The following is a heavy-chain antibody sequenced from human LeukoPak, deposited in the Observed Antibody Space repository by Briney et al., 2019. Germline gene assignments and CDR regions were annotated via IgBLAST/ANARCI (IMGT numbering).Heavy chain of an antibody. J-gene: IGHJ4*02. CDR2: IYHSGST. D-gene: IGHD6-19*01. Sequence: SETLSLTCAVSGGSISSSNWWSWVRQHPGKGLEWIGEIYHSGSTNYNPSLKSRVTVSVDKSKNQFSLKLSSVTAADTAVYYCARAPYSSGWYGYFDYWGQGTLVTVSS. CDR3: ARAPYSSGWYGYFDY. V-gene: IGHV4-4*02. CDR1: GGSISSSNW.